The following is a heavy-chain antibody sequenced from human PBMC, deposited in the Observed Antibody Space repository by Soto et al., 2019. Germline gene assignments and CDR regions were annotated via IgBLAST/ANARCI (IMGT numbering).Heavy chain of an antibody. Sequence: ASVKVSCKVSGYTLTELSMHWVRQAPGKGLEWMGGFDPEDGETIYAQKFQGRVTMTEDTSTDTACMELSSLRSEDTAVYYCATYDYDSSCYYSSFDYWAREPWSPSPQ. CDR2: FDPEDGET. CDR3: ATYDYDSSCYYSSFDY. J-gene: IGHJ4*02. V-gene: IGHV1-24*01. CDR1: GYTLTELS. D-gene: IGHD3-22*01.